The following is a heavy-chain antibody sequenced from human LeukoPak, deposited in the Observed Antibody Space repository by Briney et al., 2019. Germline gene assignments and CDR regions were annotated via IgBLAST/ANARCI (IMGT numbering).Heavy chain of an antibody. J-gene: IGHJ5*02. D-gene: IGHD6-13*01. CDR1: GGSISSYY. V-gene: IGHV4-59*01. Sequence: SETLSLTCTVSGGSISSYYWSWIRQPPGKGLEWIGYIYYSGSTNYNPSLKSRVTISVDTSKNQFSLKLSSVTAADTAVYYCARDYWVAAAGTTVWFDPWGQGTLVTVPS. CDR2: IYYSGST. CDR3: ARDYWVAAAGTTVWFDP.